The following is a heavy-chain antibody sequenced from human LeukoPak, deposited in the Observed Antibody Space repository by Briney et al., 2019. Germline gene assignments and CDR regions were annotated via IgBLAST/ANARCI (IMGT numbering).Heavy chain of an antibody. V-gene: IGHV1-46*01. J-gene: IGHJ6*02. CDR3: PRYFDSRPYGMAV. CDR1: GYTFTIYY. D-gene: IGHD3-22*01. Sequence: GASVNVSYKASGYTFTIYYMLWVRQAPGQGIEWMGIINPSGGSTSYAQKFQGRVTMTRDTSTSTVYMELSSLRSEDTAVYFCPRYFDSRPYGMAVWGQATTVTVSS. CDR2: INPSGGST.